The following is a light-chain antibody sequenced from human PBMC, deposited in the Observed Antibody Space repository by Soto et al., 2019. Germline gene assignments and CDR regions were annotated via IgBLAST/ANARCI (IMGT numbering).Light chain of an antibody. J-gene: IGKJ1*01. V-gene: IGKV3-20*01. CDR2: GAS. CDR3: QQFDSSVT. CDR1: QSVSSTF. Sequence: EIVLTQSPGSLSLSPGERATLSCRASQSVSSTFFAWYQQRPGQAPRLLMYGASSRATGIPERFSGSGSGTDFTLTIGRLELEDFAVYYCQQFDSSVTFGQGTKVEIK.